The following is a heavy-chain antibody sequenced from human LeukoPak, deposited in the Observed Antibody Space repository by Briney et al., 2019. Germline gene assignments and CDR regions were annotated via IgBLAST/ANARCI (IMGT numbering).Heavy chain of an antibody. CDR3: ARGNRPYYFDY. Sequence: GGSLRLSCAASGLTFSSHWMHWVRQAPGKGLVWVSRITNDGSSTTYADSVKGRFTISRDNSKNTLYLQMNSLRAEDTAVYYCARGNRPYYFDYWGQGTLVTVSS. CDR1: GLTFSSHW. CDR2: ITNDGSST. V-gene: IGHV3-74*01. J-gene: IGHJ4*02.